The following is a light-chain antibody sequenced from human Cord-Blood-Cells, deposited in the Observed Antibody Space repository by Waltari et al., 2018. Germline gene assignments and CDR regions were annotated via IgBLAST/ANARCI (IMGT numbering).Light chain of an antibody. CDR1: QSISSY. J-gene: IGKJ1*01. CDR2: AAS. Sequence: DIKMTQSPSSLSASVGDRVTITCRASQSISSYLNWYQQKPGKAPKLLIYAASSLQSGVPSRFSGSGSGTDFTLTISSLQPEYFATYYGQQSYSTPWTFGQGTKVEIK. CDR3: QQSYSTPWT. V-gene: IGKV1-39*01.